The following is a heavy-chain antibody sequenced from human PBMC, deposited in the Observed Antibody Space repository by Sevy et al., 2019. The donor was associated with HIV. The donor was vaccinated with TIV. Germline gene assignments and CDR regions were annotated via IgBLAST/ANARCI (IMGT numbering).Heavy chain of an antibody. CDR1: GFTFRTYA. CDR2: ISGSGGST. V-gene: IGHV3-23*01. CDR3: AKDSYDSSGYYPMDAFDI. D-gene: IGHD3-22*01. J-gene: IGHJ3*02. Sequence: GGSLRLSCAASGFTFRTYAMNWVRQAPGKGLEWVSGISGSGGSTYYADSVKGRFTISRDNSKNTLYLQMNSLRAEDTAVYYCAKDSYDSSGYYPMDAFDIWGQGTMVTVSS.